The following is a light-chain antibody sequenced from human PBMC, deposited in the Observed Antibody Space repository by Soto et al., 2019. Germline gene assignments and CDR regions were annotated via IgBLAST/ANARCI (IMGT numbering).Light chain of an antibody. CDR2: KVS. CDR3: KQVAQLRT. Sequence: DIVMTQTPLSLPVTLGQPVSISCKSSQSLVRSDGNAYLNWLHQRPGQPPRLLIYKVSNRFTGVPDRFSGSGAGTDFTLHISRVEAEDVDIYFCKQVAQLRTFGQGTRLEIK. J-gene: IGKJ5*01. V-gene: IGKV2-24*01. CDR1: QSLVRSDGNAY.